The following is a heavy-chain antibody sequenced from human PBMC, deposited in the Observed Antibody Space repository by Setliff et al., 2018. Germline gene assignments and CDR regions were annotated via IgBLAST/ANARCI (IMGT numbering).Heavy chain of an antibody. CDR1: GFAFNSYG. J-gene: IGHJ6*03. Sequence: GSLRLSCAASGFAFNSYGIHWVRHTPGKGLEWVAYIRYDGSKKDYADYVRGRFTISRDDSKNTVSLQVNSLRAEDTAMYYCARANKKMDYYYYYYMDVWGKGTTVTVSS. CDR3: ARANKKMDYYYYYYMDV. CDR2: IRYDGSKK. V-gene: IGHV3-30*02. D-gene: IGHD2-8*01.